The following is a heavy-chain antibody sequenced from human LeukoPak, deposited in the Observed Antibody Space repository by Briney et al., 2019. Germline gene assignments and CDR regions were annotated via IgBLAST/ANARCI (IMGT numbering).Heavy chain of an antibody. CDR1: GFTFSSYW. Sequence: GGSLRLSCAASGFTFSSYWMHWVRQAPGKGLVWVSHINRDGSTTNYADSVKGRFTISRDNAKNTLYLQMNSLRVEDTALYYCAGGDRNGWYFDLWGRGTLVTVS. V-gene: IGHV3-74*01. J-gene: IGHJ2*01. CDR3: AGGDRNGWYFDL. CDR2: INRDGSTT. D-gene: IGHD2-8*01.